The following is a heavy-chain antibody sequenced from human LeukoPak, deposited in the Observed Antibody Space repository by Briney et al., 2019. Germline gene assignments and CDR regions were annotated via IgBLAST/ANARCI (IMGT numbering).Heavy chain of an antibody. J-gene: IGHJ5*01. V-gene: IGHV1-69*05. CDR1: GGTFSSYA. CDR3: ARESFGYYYASSGDSGWVDS. CDR2: IIPIFGTA. D-gene: IGHD3-22*01. Sequence: SVKVSCKASGGTFSSYAISWVRQAPGQGREWMGGIIPIFGTANYAQKFQGRVTITTDESTSTAYMELSSLRYEDSAAYYCARESFGYYYASSGDSGWVDSWGQGTLVTVSS.